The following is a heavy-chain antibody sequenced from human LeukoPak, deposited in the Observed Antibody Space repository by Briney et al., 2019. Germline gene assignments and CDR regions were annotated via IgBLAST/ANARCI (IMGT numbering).Heavy chain of an antibody. CDR2: ISYSGGT. D-gene: IGHD2-2*01. J-gene: IGHJ4*02. CDR3: ARGPIVVVPAAPFDY. CDR1: GGSIISSNHY. Sequence: SETLSLTCIVSGGSIISSNHYWGWTRQPPGKGLEWFGSISYSGGTAYNPSLRSRVTISVDTSKNQFSLKVNSVTAADTAVYYCARGPIVVVPAAPFDYWGQGTLVTVSS. V-gene: IGHV4-39*01.